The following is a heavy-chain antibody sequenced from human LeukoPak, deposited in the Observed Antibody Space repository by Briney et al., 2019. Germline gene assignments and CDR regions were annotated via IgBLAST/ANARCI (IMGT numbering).Heavy chain of an antibody. CDR2: ISGYGYNT. Sequence: GGSLRLSCAASGFTFSSYAMSWVRQAPGKGLEWVSAISGYGYNTHYADSVKGRFTISRDNSKNTLYLQMNSLRAEDTAVYYCAKDFNGLPLRFLEWLLFAYFDYWGQGTLVTVSS. J-gene: IGHJ4*02. CDR1: GFTFSSYA. V-gene: IGHV3-23*01. D-gene: IGHD3-3*01. CDR3: AKDFNGLPLRFLEWLLFAYFDY.